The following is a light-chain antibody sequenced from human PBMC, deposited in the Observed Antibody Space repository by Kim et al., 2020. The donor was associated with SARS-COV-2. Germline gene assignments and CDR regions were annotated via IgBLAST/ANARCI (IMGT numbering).Light chain of an antibody. Sequence: SAFVGDRVTIACRASQSINSWLAWYQQKPGKAPKLLIYDISNLESGVPSRFSGSGSGTEFTLTITSLQPDDFATYFCQQYDLYPWTFGQGTRVEI. CDR1: QSINSW. CDR3: QQYDLYPWT. CDR2: DIS. J-gene: IGKJ1*01. V-gene: IGKV1-5*01.